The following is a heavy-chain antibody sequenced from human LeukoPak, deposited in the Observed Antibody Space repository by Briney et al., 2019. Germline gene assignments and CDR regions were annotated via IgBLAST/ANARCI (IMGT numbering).Heavy chain of an antibody. CDR1: GGFISSYY. Sequence: SETLSLTCTVSGGFISSYYWSWIRQPPGKGLEWIGYIYYSGGTSYNPSLKSRVTISVETSKNQFSLKLSSVTAADTAVYYRARDYDVLTAYPPTQLFDPWGQGTLVTVSS. D-gene: IGHD3-9*01. V-gene: IGHV4-59*12. CDR2: IYYSGGT. J-gene: IGHJ5*02. CDR3: ARDYDVLTAYPPTQLFDP.